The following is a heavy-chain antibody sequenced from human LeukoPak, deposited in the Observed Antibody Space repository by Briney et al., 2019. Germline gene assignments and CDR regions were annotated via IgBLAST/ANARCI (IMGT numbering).Heavy chain of an antibody. D-gene: IGHD4-23*01. J-gene: IGHJ6*02. V-gene: IGHV3-21*01. Sequence: GGSLRLSCAASGFTFSSYSMNWVRQAPGKGLEWVSSIGSSSSYIYYADSVKGRFTISRDNAKNSLYLQMNSLRAEDTAVYYCARVRYGGNPAIRYGMDVWGQGTTVTVSS. CDR2: IGSSSSYI. CDR1: GFTFSSYS. CDR3: ARVRYGGNPAIRYGMDV.